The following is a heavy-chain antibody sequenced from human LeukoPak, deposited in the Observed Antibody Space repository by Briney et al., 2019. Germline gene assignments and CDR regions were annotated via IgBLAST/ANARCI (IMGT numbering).Heavy chain of an antibody. CDR2: ISGSGGST. V-gene: IGHV3-23*01. CDR3: AKDPSYSSGWYRNGNAFDI. CDR1: GFTFSSYA. Sequence: GGSLRLSCAASGFTFSSYAMSWVRRAPGKGLEWVSAISGSGGSTYYADSVKGRFTISRDNSKNTLYLQMNSLRAEDTAVYYWAKDPSYSSGWYRNGNAFDIWGQGTMVTVSS. D-gene: IGHD6-19*01. J-gene: IGHJ3*02.